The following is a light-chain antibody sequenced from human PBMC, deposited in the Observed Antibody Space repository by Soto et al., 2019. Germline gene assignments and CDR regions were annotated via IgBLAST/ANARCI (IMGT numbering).Light chain of an antibody. J-gene: IGKJ1*01. CDR1: QSISSY. Sequence: DIQMTQSPSSLSASVGDRVTITCRASQSISSYLNWYQQKPGKAPKLLIYAASSLQSGVPSRFSGSGSGTDCTLTISSLQPEEFATYYCQQSYSNPRPFGQGTKVEIK. CDR3: QQSYSNPRP. CDR2: AAS. V-gene: IGKV1-39*01.